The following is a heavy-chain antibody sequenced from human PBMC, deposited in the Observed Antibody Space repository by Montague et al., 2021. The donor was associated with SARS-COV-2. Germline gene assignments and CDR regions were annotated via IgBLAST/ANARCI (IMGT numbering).Heavy chain of an antibody. V-gene: IGHV4-59*08. CDR3: SRFFRVGTSSAFDH. D-gene: IGHD3-10*01. CDR1: GDSIMGYR. Sequence: SETLSLTCGVSGDSIMGYRWSWVRKPPGRGLEWIGDVRDSGTTNYNPSLTNRITISIDTSKAQFSRILTSVNAADTAVYYCSRFFRVGTSSAFDHWCQGILVTVSS. J-gene: IGHJ4*02. CDR2: VRDSGTT.